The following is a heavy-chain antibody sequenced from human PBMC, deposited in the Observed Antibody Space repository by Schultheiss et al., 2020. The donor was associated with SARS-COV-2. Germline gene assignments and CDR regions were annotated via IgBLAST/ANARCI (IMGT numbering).Heavy chain of an antibody. CDR3: AKDSSPYGSGSYLDY. J-gene: IGHJ4*02. CDR2: ISYDGSNK. D-gene: IGHD3-10*01. Sequence: GGSLRLSCAASGFTFSSNYMSWVRQAPGKGLEWVAVISYDGSNKYYADSVKGRFTISRDNSKNTLYLQMNSLRAEDTAVYYCAKDSSPYGSGSYLDYWGQGTLVTVSS. V-gene: IGHV3-30*18. CDR1: GFTFSSNY.